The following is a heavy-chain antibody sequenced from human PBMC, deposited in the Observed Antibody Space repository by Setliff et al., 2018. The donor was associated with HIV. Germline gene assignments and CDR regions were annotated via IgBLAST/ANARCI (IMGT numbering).Heavy chain of an antibody. CDR3: ARLKLSGVIDY. CDR2: ISYSGSA. CDR1: GGAFNTSSSY. Sequence: SETLSLTCTVSGGAFNTSSSYWGWIRQPPGKGLEYSLGISYSGSAYYNPSLKSRVTISVDTSKNQLSLKLSSVTAADTAVYHCARLKLSGVIDYWGQGTLV. J-gene: IGHJ4*02. V-gene: IGHV4-39*01. D-gene: IGHD2-8*01.